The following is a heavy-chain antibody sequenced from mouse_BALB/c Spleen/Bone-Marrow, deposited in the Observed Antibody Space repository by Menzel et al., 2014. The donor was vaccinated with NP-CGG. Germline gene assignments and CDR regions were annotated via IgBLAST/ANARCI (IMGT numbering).Heavy chain of an antibody. CDR1: GFSLTGYG. Sequence: QVQLQQSGPGLVAPSQSLSITCTVSGFSLTGYGVNWVRQPPGKGLEWLGMIWGDGSTDYNSVLKSRLNISKNNSKSQVSLKMNSLQTDDTARYYCARSFTTVVATPFDYWGQGTTLTVSS. V-gene: IGHV2-6-7*01. J-gene: IGHJ2*01. CDR2: IWGDGST. D-gene: IGHD1-1*01. CDR3: ARSFTTVVATPFDY.